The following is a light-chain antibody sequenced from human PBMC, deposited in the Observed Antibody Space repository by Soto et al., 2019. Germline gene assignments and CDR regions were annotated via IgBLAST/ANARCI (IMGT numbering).Light chain of an antibody. CDR2: GAS. CDR1: QSVNTN. CDR3: QQYNNWPSWT. Sequence: MAQSPSSLCASVGDRVTFPCRSSQSVNTNFAWYQQKPGQAPRLLIYGASTRATGIPARLSGSGSGTEFTLTISSLQSEDFAVYYCQQYNNWPSWTFGLGTKVDI. V-gene: IGKV3-15*01. J-gene: IGKJ1*01.